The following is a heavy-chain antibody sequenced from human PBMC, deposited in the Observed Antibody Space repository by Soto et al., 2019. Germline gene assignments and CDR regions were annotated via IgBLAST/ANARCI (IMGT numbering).Heavy chain of an antibody. CDR2: ISGSGGST. V-gene: IGHV3-23*01. CDR1: GFTLSSYA. Sequence: PGGSLRLSCAASGFTLSSYAMSLVRQAPGKGLEWVSAISGSGGSTYYADSVKGRFTISRDNSKNTLYLQMNSLRAEDTAVYYCAKAPQLLSDYWGQGTLVTVSS. D-gene: IGHD2-2*01. CDR3: AKAPQLLSDY. J-gene: IGHJ4*02.